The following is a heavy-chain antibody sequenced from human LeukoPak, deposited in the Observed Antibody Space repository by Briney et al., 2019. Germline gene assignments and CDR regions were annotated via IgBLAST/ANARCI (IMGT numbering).Heavy chain of an antibody. J-gene: IGHJ6*02. CDR1: GFTVNSNF. Sequence: GGSLGLSCAASGFTVNSNFMSWVRQAPGKGLEWVSVIYSGGSTYYADSVKGRFTISRDNSKNTLYLQMNSLRAEDTAMYYCARRPSGSYYYYGMDVWGQGTTVTVSS. CDR3: ARRPSGSYYYYGMDV. CDR2: IYSGGST. D-gene: IGHD1-26*01. V-gene: IGHV3-66*04.